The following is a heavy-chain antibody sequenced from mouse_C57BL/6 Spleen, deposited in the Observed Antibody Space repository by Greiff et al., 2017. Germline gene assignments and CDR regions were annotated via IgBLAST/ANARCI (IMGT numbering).Heavy chain of an antibody. CDR2: IHPSDSDT. CDR3: ASDSSDPGAMDY. Sequence: QVQLKQPGAELVKPGASVKVSSKASGYIFTSYWMHWVKQRPGQGLEWIGRIHPSDSDTNYNQKFKGKATLTVDKSSSTAYMQLSSLTSEDSAVYYCASDSSDPGAMDYWGQGTSVTVSS. D-gene: IGHD3-2*02. V-gene: IGHV1-74*01. J-gene: IGHJ4*01. CDR1: GYIFTSYW.